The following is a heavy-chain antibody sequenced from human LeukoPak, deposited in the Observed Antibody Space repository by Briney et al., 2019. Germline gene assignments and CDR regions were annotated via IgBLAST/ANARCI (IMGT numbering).Heavy chain of an antibody. Sequence: GGSLRLSCAASGFTFSSYSMNWVRQAPGKGLEWVSSISTSSIYIYYADSVKGRFTISRDNAKKSMYLQMNSLRAEDTAVYYCARDPYSGSYGADYYYYMDVWGKGTTVTISS. CDR2: ISTSSIYI. CDR3: ARDPYSGSYGADYYYYMDV. V-gene: IGHV3-21*01. CDR1: GFTFSSYS. J-gene: IGHJ6*03. D-gene: IGHD1-26*01.